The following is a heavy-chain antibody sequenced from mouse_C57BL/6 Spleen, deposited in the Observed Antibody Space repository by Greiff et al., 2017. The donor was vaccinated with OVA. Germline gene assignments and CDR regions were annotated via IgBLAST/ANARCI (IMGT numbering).Heavy chain of an antibody. D-gene: IGHD1-1*01. J-gene: IGHJ2*01. CDR1: GYTFTNYW. V-gene: IGHV1-63*01. Sequence: VQLQQSGPELVKPGASVKMSCKASGYTFTNYWIGWAKQRPGHGLEWIGDIYPGGGYTNYNEKFKGKATLTADKSSSTAYMQFSSLTSEDSAIYYCARLETTVVSFDYWGQGTTLTVSS. CDR3: ARLETTVVSFDY. CDR2: IYPGGGYT.